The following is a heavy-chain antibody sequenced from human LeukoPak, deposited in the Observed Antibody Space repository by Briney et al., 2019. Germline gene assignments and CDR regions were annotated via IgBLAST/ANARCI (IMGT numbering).Heavy chain of an antibody. Sequence: GGSLRLSCEVSEISFSSFHLNWVRQAPGKGLEWVSSISSRGSYIYYADSVKGRLTTSRDYTRNSMYLQMNSLRAEDTAVYYCARGPRDTATVAYYYYGMDIWGQGTTVTVS. CDR3: ARGPRDTATVAYYYYGMDI. V-gene: IGHV3-21*01. J-gene: IGHJ6*02. D-gene: IGHD5-18*01. CDR1: EISFSSFH. CDR2: ISSRGSYI.